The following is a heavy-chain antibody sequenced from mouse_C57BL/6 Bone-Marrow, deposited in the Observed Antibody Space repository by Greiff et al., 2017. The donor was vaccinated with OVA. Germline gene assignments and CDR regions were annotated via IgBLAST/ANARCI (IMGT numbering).Heavy chain of an antibody. J-gene: IGHJ3*01. CDR3: ARGWFAY. Sequence: EVQGVESGGGLVKPGGSLKLSCAASGFTFSSYAMSWVRQTPEKRLEWVATISDGGSYTYYPDNVQGRFTISRDNAKNNLYLQMSHLKSEDTAMYYCARGWFAYWGQGTLVTVSA. CDR2: ISDGGSYT. V-gene: IGHV5-4*01. CDR1: GFTFSSYA.